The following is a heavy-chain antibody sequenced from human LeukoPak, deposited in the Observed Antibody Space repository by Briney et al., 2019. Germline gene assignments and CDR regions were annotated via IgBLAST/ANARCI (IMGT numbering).Heavy chain of an antibody. CDR2: ISSSSSYI. D-gene: IGHD4-17*01. V-gene: IGHV3-21*01. CDR1: GFTFSSYS. J-gene: IGHJ6*02. Sequence: GRSLRLSCAASGFTFSSYSMNWVRQAPGKGLEWVSSISSSSSYIYYADSVKGRFTISRDNAKNSLYLQMNSLRAEDTAVYYCARRLTTVTTFAGYYYYGMDVWGQGTTVTVSS. CDR3: ARRLTTVTTFAGYYYYGMDV.